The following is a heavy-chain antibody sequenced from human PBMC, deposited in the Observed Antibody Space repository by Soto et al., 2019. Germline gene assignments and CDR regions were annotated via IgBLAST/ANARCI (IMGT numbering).Heavy chain of an antibody. CDR3: ERFHYSSSWYF. CDR2: FYYSGST. V-gene: IGHV4-39*01. J-gene: IGHJ4*02. CDR1: GGSSSSSSYY. Sequence: QLQLQESVPGLVKPSETRSLTCTVSGGSSSSSSYYWCWIRQPPGKGLEWIGSFYYSGSTYYQPSLKSRVTISVDTSKNQFSLKLSSVTAADTAVYYCERFHYSSSWYFWGQGTLVTVSS. D-gene: IGHD6-13*01.